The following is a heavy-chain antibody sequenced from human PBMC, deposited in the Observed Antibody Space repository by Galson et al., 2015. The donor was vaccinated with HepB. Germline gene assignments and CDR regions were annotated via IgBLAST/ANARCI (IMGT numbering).Heavy chain of an antibody. CDR1: GSTVSSNY. Sequence: SLRLSCAASGSTVSSNYMSWVRQAPGKGLEWVSVIYSGGSTYYADSVKGRFTISRDNSKNTLYLQMNSLRAEDTAVYYCTLWFGELLPLYYGMDVWGQGTTVTVSS. D-gene: IGHD3-10*01. J-gene: IGHJ6*02. V-gene: IGHV3-66*01. CDR2: IYSGGST. CDR3: TLWFGELLPLYYGMDV.